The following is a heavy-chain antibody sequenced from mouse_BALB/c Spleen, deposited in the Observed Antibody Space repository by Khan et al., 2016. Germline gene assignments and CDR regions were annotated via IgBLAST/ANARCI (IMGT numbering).Heavy chain of an antibody. CDR1: GFTFSSFG. Sequence: EVKLEESGGGLVQPGGSRKLSCAASGFTFSSFGMHWVRQAPEKGLEWVAFISSGSSAIYYADTVKGQFTISRDNPKNTLFLQMTSLRSEDTAMYYCGRGDYWGQGTTLTVSS. CDR3: GRGDY. CDR2: ISSGSSAI. V-gene: IGHV5-17*02. J-gene: IGHJ2*01.